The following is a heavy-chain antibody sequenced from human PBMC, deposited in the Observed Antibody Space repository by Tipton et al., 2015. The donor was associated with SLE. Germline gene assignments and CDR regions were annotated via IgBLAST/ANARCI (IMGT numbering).Heavy chain of an antibody. CDR2: IHHTGSA. D-gene: IGHD1-7*01. V-gene: IGHV4-31*03. Sequence: TLSLTCTVSGGSINSGGYYWNWFRQLPGEALEWIGYIHHTGSAYYNPSLKSRLTISVDTSENQFFLRLTSVTAADTAVYYCARALTWNYPFDYWGQGTLVTVSS. CDR1: GGSINSGGYY. CDR3: ARALTWNYPFDY. J-gene: IGHJ4*02.